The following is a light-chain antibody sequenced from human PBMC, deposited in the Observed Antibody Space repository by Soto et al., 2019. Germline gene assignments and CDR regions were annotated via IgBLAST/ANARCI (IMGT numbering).Light chain of an antibody. J-gene: IGKJ1*01. CDR3: QQYNNWPRT. CDR2: GAS. V-gene: IGKV3-15*01. Sequence: ELVMTQSPATLSVSPGERATLSCRASQSVSSNLAWYQQKPGQAPRLLIYGASTRATAIPARFSGSGSGTEFTLTISSLQSEDFAVYYCQQYNNWPRTFGQGTKVEIK. CDR1: QSVSSN.